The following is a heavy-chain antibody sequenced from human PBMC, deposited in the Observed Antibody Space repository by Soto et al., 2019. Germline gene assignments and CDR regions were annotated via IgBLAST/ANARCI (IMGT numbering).Heavy chain of an antibody. CDR2: VYYSGTT. Sequence: SETLSLTYSVSGGSVSNKTYYWSWIRQPPGKRLEWIGYVYYSGTTNYNPSLKSRVTISVDLSKNQFSLRLSSVTTADTALYYCARTTAVPNTLRSRYFFDYWGQGTLVTASS. J-gene: IGHJ4*02. CDR1: GGSVSNKTYY. V-gene: IGHV4-61*01. D-gene: IGHD4-17*01. CDR3: ARTTAVPNTLRSRYFFDY.